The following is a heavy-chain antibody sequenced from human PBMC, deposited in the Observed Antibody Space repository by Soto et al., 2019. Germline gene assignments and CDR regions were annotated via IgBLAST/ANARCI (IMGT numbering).Heavy chain of an antibody. CDR3: AKDTSSSPYYMDV. D-gene: IGHD2-2*01. CDR1: GFTFSSFA. V-gene: IGHV3-23*01. Sequence: GGSLRLSCAASGFTFSSFAMSWVRHAPGKGLEWVSEITGSTGTTYYADSVKGRFIISRDNSKNTVHLQMNSLRVEDTAVYYCAKDTSSSPYYMDVWGKRTTVTVSS. CDR2: ITGSTGTT. J-gene: IGHJ6*03.